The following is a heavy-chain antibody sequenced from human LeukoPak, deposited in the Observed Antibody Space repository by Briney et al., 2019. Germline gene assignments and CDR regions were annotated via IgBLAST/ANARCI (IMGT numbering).Heavy chain of an antibody. Sequence: SETLSLTCTVSGGSISSYYWSWIRQPAGKGLEWIGRIYTSGSTNYNPSLKSRVTMSVDTSKNQFSLKLSSVTAADTAVYYCARAAYDYGDYRAFDYWGQGTLVTVSS. D-gene: IGHD4-17*01. V-gene: IGHV4-4*07. J-gene: IGHJ4*02. CDR2: IYTSGST. CDR3: ARAAYDYGDYRAFDY. CDR1: GGSISSYY.